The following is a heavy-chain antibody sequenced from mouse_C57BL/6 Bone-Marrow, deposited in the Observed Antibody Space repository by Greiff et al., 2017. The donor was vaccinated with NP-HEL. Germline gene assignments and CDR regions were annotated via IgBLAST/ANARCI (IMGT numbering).Heavy chain of an antibody. D-gene: IGHD1-1*02. CDR2: IDPSDSYT. J-gene: IGHJ4*01. Sequence: VQLQQPGAELVRPGTSVKLSCKASGYTFTSYWMHWVKQRPGQGLEWIGVIDPSDSYTNYNQKFKGKATLTVDTSSSTAYMQLSSLTSEDSAVYYCARPHYAAMDYWGQGTSVTVSS. V-gene: IGHV1-59*01. CDR1: GYTFTSYW. CDR3: ARPHYAAMDY.